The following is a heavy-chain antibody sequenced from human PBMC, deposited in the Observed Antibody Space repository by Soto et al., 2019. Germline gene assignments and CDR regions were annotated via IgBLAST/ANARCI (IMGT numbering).Heavy chain of an antibody. CDR1: GFTFSSYA. J-gene: IGHJ3*02. V-gene: IGHV3-23*01. CDR3: AKRHYYDSSGDAFDI. D-gene: IGHD3-22*01. Sequence: LSLTCAASGFTFSSYAMSWVRQAPGKGLEWVSAISGSGGSTYYADSVKGRFTISRDNSKNTLYLQMNSLRAEDTAVYYCAKRHYYDSSGDAFDIWGQGTMVTVSS. CDR2: ISGSGGST.